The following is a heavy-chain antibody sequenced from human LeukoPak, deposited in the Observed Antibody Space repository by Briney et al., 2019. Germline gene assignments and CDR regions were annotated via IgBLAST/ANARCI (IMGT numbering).Heavy chain of an antibody. D-gene: IGHD2-15*01. V-gene: IGHV3-74*01. Sequence: GGSLRLPCAASGFTFSSYWMHWVRQAPGKGLVWVSRINSDGSSTSYAGSVKGRFTISRDNAKNTLYLQMNSLRAEDAAVYYCARSVAVVTATFGYWGQGTLVTVSS. CDR3: ARSVAVVTATFGY. J-gene: IGHJ4*02. CDR1: GFTFSSYW. CDR2: INSDGSST.